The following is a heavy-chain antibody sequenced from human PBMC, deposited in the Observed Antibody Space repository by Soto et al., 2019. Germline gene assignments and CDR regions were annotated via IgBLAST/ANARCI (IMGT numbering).Heavy chain of an antibody. CDR2: INPSGGST. CDR3: ARGGDCSSTSCPRWDFKVYCYYGMDV. J-gene: IGHJ6*01. V-gene: IGHV1-46*01. Sequence: ASVKVSCKASGYTFTSYYMHWVRQAPGQGLEWMGIINPSGGSTSYAQKFQGRVTMTRDTSTSTVYMELSSLRSEDTAVYYCARGGDCSSTSCPRWDFKVYCYYGMDVWGQGTTVTVSS. CDR1: GYTFTSYY. D-gene: IGHD2-2*01.